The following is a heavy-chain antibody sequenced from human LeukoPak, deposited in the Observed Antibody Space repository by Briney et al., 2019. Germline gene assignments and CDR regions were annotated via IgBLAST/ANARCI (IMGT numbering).Heavy chain of an antibody. J-gene: IGHJ4*02. V-gene: IGHV3-30*18. D-gene: IGHD3-22*01. CDR2: ISYDGSNK. Sequence: GRSLRLSCAASGFTFSSYGMHWVRQAPGKGLEWVAVISYDGSNKYYADSVKGRFTISRDNSKNTQYLQMNSVRAEDTAVYFCAKRGVVIRVILVGFHKEAYYFDSWGQGALVTVSS. CDR1: GFTFSSYG. CDR3: AKRGVVIRVILVGFHKEAYYFDS.